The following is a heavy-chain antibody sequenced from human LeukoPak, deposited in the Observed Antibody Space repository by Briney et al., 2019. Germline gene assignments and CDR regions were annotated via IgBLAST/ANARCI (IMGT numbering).Heavy chain of an antibody. Sequence: PSETLSLTCAVSGGSISSSNWWSWVRQPPGKGLEWIGEIYHSGSTNYNPSLKSRVTISVDKSKNQFSLKLSSVTAADTAVYYCARDRRGYSYGRLDYWGQGTLVTVSS. V-gene: IGHV4-4*02. CDR2: IYHSGST. J-gene: IGHJ4*02. CDR3: ARDRRGYSYGRLDY. D-gene: IGHD5-18*01. CDR1: GGSISSSNW.